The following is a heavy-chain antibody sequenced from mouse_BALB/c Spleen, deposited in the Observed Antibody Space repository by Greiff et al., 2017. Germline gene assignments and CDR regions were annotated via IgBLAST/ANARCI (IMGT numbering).Heavy chain of an antibody. Sequence: VMLVESGPGLVQPSQSLSITCTVSGFSLTSYGVHWVRQSPGKGLEWLGVIWSGGSTDYNAAFISRLSISKDNSKSQVFFKMNSLQADDTAIYYCAPWHYRYDQNYAMDYWGQGTSVTVSS. CDR1: GFSLTSYG. CDR3: APWHYRYDQNYAMDY. J-gene: IGHJ4*01. CDR2: IWSGGST. D-gene: IGHD2-14*01. V-gene: IGHV2-4-1*01.